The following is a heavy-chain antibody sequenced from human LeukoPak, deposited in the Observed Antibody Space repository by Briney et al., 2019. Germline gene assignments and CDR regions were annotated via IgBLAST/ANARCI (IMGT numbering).Heavy chain of an antibody. Sequence: PSETLSLTCTVSGGSISSSSYYWGWIRQPPGKGLERIGSIYYSGSTYYNPSLKSRVTISVDTSKNQFSLKLSSVTAADTAVYYCASGGSCSALCLGNYWGQGTLVTVSS. CDR1: GGSISSSSYY. CDR2: IYYSGST. V-gene: IGHV4-39*01. J-gene: IGHJ4*02. D-gene: IGHD2-15*01. CDR3: ASGGSCSALCLGNY.